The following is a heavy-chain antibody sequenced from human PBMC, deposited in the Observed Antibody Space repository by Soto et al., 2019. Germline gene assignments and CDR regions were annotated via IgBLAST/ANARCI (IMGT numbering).Heavy chain of an antibody. D-gene: IGHD3-9*01. CDR3: ARDFLTRISWASTTAQYSYYGMEV. J-gene: IGHJ6*02. CDR2: VIPYTGNT. CDR1: GYTFISYA. V-gene: IGHV1-18*01. Sequence: QFQLVQSGDEVKKPGASVRVSCKASGYTFISYALSWVRQAPGQGLEWIGRVIPYTGNTFYGQKFQGRVTITTDTATNTAYMDLRSLKSDDTAVYFCARDFLTRISWASTTAQYSYYGMEVWGQGTMVTVSS.